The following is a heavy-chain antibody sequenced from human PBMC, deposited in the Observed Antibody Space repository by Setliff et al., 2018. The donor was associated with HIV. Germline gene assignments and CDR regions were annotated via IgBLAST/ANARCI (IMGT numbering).Heavy chain of an antibody. CDR3: ARVARGGHSSRWYYFDY. D-gene: IGHD6-13*01. J-gene: IGHJ4*02. Sequence: SETLSLTCTVSGGSISSGSYYWGWIRQPPGKGLEWIGSIYYSGSTYYNPSLKSRVTISVDTSKNQFSLKVSSVTAADTAVYYCARVARGGHSSRWYYFDYWGQGTLVTVSS. CDR1: GGSISSGSYY. V-gene: IGHV4-39*07. CDR2: IYYSGST.